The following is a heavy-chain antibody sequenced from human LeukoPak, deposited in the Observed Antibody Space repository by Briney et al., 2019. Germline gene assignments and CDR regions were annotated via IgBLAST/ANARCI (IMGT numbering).Heavy chain of an antibody. Sequence: PGGSLRLSCVASGFPFSGYWMDWVRQAPGKGMEWVANINQDGTNQYYAASVKGRFSISRDNAKNSLYLQMNSLRAEDMALYYCAKDIGAAGTSYYFDYWGQGTLVTVSS. J-gene: IGHJ4*02. CDR2: INQDGTNQ. V-gene: IGHV3-7*03. CDR3: AKDIGAAGTSYYFDY. CDR1: GFPFSGYW. D-gene: IGHD6-13*01.